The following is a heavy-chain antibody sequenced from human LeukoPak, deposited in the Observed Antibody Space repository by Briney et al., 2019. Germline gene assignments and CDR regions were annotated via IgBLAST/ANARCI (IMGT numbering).Heavy chain of an antibody. J-gene: IGHJ6*03. Sequence: PPETLSLTCTVSGGSISSYYWSWIRQPAGKGLEWIGRIYTSGSTNYNPSLKSRVTMSVDTSKNQFSLKLSSVTAADTAVYYCARDIAQYQLLSHYYYYMDVWGKGTTVTVSS. CDR2: IYTSGST. CDR1: GGSISSYY. D-gene: IGHD2-2*01. CDR3: ARDIAQYQLLSHYYYYMDV. V-gene: IGHV4-4*07.